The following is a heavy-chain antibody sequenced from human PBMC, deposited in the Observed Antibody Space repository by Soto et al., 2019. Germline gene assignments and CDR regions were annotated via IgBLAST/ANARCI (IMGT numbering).Heavy chain of an antibody. CDR2: ISAYNGNT. CDR1: GYTFTSYG. CDR3: ARGIIVGAIGNYYGMDV. D-gene: IGHD1-26*01. Sequence: GASVKVSCKASGYTFTSYGISWVRQAPGQGLEWMGWISAYNGNTNYAQKLQGRVTMTTDTSTSTAYMELRSLRSDDTAVYYCARGIIVGAIGNYYGMDVWGQGTTVTVSS. V-gene: IGHV1-18*01. J-gene: IGHJ6*02.